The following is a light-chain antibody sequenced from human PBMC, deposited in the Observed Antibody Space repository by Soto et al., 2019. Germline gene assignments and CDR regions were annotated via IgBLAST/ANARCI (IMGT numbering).Light chain of an antibody. V-gene: IGKV1-5*01. Sequence: DIQMTQSPFTLSASVGDRVTITCRASQDIGTWVAWYQQKPGKAPKALLSDASDLSSGVPSRFSGSGSGTEFTLTINSLQADDFATYYCQQYSDYSPYTFGQGTKLEIK. CDR2: DAS. CDR3: QQYSDYSPYT. J-gene: IGKJ2*01. CDR1: QDIGTW.